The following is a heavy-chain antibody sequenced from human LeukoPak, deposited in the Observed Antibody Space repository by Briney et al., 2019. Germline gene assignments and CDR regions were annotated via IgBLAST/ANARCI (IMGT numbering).Heavy chain of an antibody. J-gene: IGHJ4*02. V-gene: IGHV3-66*02. CDR2: IYNGGTT. CDR3: AGGGEAARSLAY. Sequence: GGSLRLSCAASGVTSNYMTWVRQAPGKGLEWGSVIYNGGTTYYADSVKGRFTISRDNSKSTLFVYLQMNSLRTDDTALYYCAGGGEAARSLAYWGQGALVIVSS. D-gene: IGHD6-6*01. CDR1: GVTSNY.